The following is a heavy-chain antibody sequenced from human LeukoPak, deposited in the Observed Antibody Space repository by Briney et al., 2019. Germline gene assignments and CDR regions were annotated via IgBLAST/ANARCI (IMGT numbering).Heavy chain of an antibody. CDR3: ARDGWSLPTLSSTYYYYGMDV. V-gene: IGHV3-23*01. CDR1: GFTFSSYA. CDR2: ISGSGGST. D-gene: IGHD3-16*02. J-gene: IGHJ6*02. Sequence: GGSLRPSCAASGFTFSSYAMSWVRQAPGKGLEWVSAISGSGGSTYYADSVKGRFTISRDNSKNTLYLQMNSLRAEDTAVYYCARDGWSLPTLSSTYYYYGMDVWGQGTTVTVSS.